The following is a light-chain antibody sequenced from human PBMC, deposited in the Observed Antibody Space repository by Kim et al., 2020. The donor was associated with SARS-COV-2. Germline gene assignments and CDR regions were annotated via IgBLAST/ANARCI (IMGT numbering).Light chain of an antibody. Sequence: QSALTQPASVSGSPGQSSTISCTGTSSDVGGYIHVSWYQQHPGKAPKLIIYDVNKRPSGASDRFPGSKSANTASLTISGLQAEDEAEYYCASFTSSTTWVFGGGTKLTVL. CDR3: ASFTSSTTWV. CDR1: SSDVGGYIH. V-gene: IGLV2-14*01. CDR2: DVN. J-gene: IGLJ3*02.